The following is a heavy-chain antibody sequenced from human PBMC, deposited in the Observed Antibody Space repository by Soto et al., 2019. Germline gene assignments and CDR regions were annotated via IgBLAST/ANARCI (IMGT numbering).Heavy chain of an antibody. CDR3: SCRFSDGWYSDY. V-gene: IGHV3-33*01. CDR1: GFIFSGYG. CDR2: IWYDGSNE. J-gene: IGHJ4*02. D-gene: IGHD6-19*01. Sequence: QVQLVESGGGVVQPGRSLRLSCAASGFIFSGYGMHWVRQAPGKGLEWVAVIWYDGSNENFADSVKGRFTISRDNSKNTLYLQMNSRRAEDTAVYYCSCRFSDGWYSDYWGQGTLVTVSS.